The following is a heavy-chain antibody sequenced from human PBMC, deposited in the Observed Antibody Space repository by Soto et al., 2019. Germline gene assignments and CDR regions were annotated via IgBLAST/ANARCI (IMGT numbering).Heavy chain of an antibody. CDR1: GGSISSGGYS. CDR2: IYYSGST. CDR3: ASGVSYYDSIEDFDI. V-gene: IGHV4-31*03. D-gene: IGHD3-22*01. J-gene: IGHJ3*02. Sequence: SETLSLTCTVSGGSISSGGYSWNWIRQHPGKGLEWIGNIYYSGSTYYNPSLKSRLTISVDTSRNKFSLKLTSVTAADTAVYYCASGVSYYDSIEDFDIWGQGTLVTVS.